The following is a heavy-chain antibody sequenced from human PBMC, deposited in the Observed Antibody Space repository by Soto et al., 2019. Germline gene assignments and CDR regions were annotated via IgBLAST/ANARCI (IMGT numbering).Heavy chain of an antibody. CDR1: GFNFSGYG. D-gene: IGHD6-6*01. J-gene: IGHJ5*02. CDR2: SSIDGVNK. CDR3: ARARRSSSWTTNA. Sequence: QVQLLESGGGVVQPGGSLRLSCEVSGFNFSGYGMNWVRQAPGKGLEWVAFSSIDGVNKYNAESVKGRFTISRDSSKNTLYLQMNSLREGDTGVYYCARARRSSSWTTNAWGPGTLVTVSS. V-gene: IGHV3-30*05.